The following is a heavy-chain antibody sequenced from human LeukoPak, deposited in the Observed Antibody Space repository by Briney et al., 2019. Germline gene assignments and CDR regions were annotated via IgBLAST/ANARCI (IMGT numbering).Heavy chain of an antibody. V-gene: IGHV4-59*08. CDR1: GGPISSYY. J-gene: IGHJ3*02. Sequence: SETLSLTCTGSGGPISSYYWSWIRQPPGKGLEWIGSIYYSGSTNYNPSLKSRVIISVDTSKNQFSLKLSSVTAADTAVYYCARFYSGYSGAFDIWGQGTMVTVSS. D-gene: IGHD3-22*01. CDR2: IYYSGST. CDR3: ARFYSGYSGAFDI.